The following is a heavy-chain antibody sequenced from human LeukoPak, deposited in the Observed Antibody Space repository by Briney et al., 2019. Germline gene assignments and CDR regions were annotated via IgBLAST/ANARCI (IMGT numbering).Heavy chain of an antibody. CDR3: ARFDIVVVPAAFDY. D-gene: IGHD2-2*01. Sequence: SETLSLTCAVYGGSFSGYYWSWIRQPPGKGLEWIGEINHSGSTNYNPSLKSRVTISVDTSKNQFSLELSSATAADTAVYYCARFDIVVVPAAFDYWGQGTLVTVSS. J-gene: IGHJ4*02. V-gene: IGHV4-34*01. CDR2: INHSGST. CDR1: GGSFSGYY.